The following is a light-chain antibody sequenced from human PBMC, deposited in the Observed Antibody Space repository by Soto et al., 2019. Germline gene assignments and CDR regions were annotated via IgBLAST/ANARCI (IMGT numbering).Light chain of an antibody. CDR1: SSNIGGNS. V-gene: IGLV1-51*01. J-gene: IGLJ1*01. CDR2: DDD. Sequence: QSGLTQPPSVSSAPGQRVTISCSGSSSNIGGNSVSWYQQLPGTAPKLLIYDDDERPSGIPDRFSGSKSGTSATLGITGFQTGDEADYYCGSWDSSLSAYVFGPGTKVTVL. CDR3: GSWDSSLSAYV.